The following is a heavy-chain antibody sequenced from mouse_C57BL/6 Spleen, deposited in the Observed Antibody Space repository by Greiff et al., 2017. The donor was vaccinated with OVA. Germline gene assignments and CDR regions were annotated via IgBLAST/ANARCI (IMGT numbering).Heavy chain of an antibody. J-gene: IGHJ2*01. CDR2: SNPSSGYT. V-gene: IGHV1-7*01. CDR3: ARRGAIVTRGTGCDY. D-gene: IGHD2-3*01. CDR1: GYTFTSYW. Sequence: QVQLKESGAELAKPGDSVKLSCKASGYTFTSYWLHWVNQRPGQGLEWIGYSNPSSGYTKYNQKFKDKATLTADKASSTAYMQLSSRTYEDSAVYYCARRGAIVTRGTGCDYWGQGTTLTVSS.